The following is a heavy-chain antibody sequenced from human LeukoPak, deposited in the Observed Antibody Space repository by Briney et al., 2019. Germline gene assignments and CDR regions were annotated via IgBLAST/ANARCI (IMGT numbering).Heavy chain of an antibody. D-gene: IGHD3-10*01. J-gene: IGHJ4*02. CDR3: ARDYYGSGSYDY. Sequence: PSQTLSLTCTVSGGSISSDDYYWSWIRRHPGKGLEWIGYIYYSGSTYYNPSLKSRVTISVDTSENQFSLKLSSVTAADTAVYYCARDYYGSGSYDYWGQGTLVTVSS. CDR2: IYYSGST. V-gene: IGHV4-31*03. CDR1: GGSISSDDYY.